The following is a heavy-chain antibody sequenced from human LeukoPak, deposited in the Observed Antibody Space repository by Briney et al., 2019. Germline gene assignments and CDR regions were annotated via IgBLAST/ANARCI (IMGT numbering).Heavy chain of an antibody. CDR2: IYYSGST. CDR1: GGSISSYY. D-gene: IGHD3-3*01. CDR3: ARDRPIWSGYFGFEFPMDV. V-gene: IGHV4-39*07. Sequence: SETLSLTCTVSGGSISSYYWGWIRQPPGKGLEWIGSIYYSGSTYYNPSLKSRVTISVDTSKNQFSLKLSSVTAADTAVSYCARDRPIWSGYFGFEFPMDVWGKGTTVTVSS. J-gene: IGHJ6*03.